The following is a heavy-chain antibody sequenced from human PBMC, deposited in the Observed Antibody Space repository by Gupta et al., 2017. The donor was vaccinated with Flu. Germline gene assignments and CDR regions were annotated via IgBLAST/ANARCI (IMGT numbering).Heavy chain of an antibody. CDR3: ARVDLNRGCFDP. D-gene: IGHD5-12*01. CDR1: GTIGSNS. V-gene: IGHV4-4*07. Sequence: GTIGSNSGSWVRQPAGKGLEWIGGIDTNETTNYNDPLKSRVTMSRDTSKNQFSLQLSSVTAADTAVYYCARVDLNRGCFDPWGQGTPVTVSS. CDR2: IDTNETT. J-gene: IGHJ5*02.